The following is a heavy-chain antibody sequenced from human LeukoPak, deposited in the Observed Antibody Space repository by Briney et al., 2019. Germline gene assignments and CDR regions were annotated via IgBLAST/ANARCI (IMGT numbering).Heavy chain of an antibody. V-gene: IGHV3-74*01. D-gene: IGHD3-22*01. Sequence: PRRSLRLSCAASGFSFSSYWMPWVRQAPGKGLVWVSRIKSDGKTNYADSVKGRFTISRDNAKNTVSLQMNSLRAEDTGVYYCARAPSEIGGYYPEYFRHWGQGTLVSVSS. CDR3: ARAPSEIGGYYPEYFRH. CDR1: GFSFSSYW. J-gene: IGHJ1*01. CDR2: IKSDGKT.